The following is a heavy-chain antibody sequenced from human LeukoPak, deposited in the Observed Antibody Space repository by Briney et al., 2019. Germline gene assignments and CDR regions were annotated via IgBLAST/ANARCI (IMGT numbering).Heavy chain of an antibody. CDR2: IYHSGST. D-gene: IGHD3-22*01. Sequence: PSGTLSLTCAVSGGSISSSNWWSWVRQPPGKGLEWIGEIYHSGSTNYNPSLKSRVTISVDKSKNQFSLKLSSVTAADTAVYYCASTTGDSSGYPGQNFDYWGQGTLVTVSS. CDR3: ASTTGDSSGYPGQNFDY. CDR1: GGSISSSNW. V-gene: IGHV4-4*02. J-gene: IGHJ4*02.